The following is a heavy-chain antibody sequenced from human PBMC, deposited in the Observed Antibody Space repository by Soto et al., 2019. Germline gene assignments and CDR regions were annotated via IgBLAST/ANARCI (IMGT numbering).Heavy chain of an antibody. CDR1: GFTFSSYW. CDR2: IKQDGSEK. Sequence: EVQLVESGGGLVQPGGSLRLSCAASGFTFSSYWMSWVRQAPGKGLEWVANIKQDGSEKYYVDSVKGRFTISRDNAKNSLYLQMNSLRAEDPAVYYCAREGGGVFGVALRYGMDVWGQGTTVTVSS. CDR3: AREGGGVFGVALRYGMDV. V-gene: IGHV3-7*01. D-gene: IGHD3-3*01. J-gene: IGHJ6*02.